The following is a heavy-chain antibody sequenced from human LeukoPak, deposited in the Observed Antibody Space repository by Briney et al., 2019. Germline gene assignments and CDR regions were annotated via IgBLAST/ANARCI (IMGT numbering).Heavy chain of an antibody. J-gene: IGHJ3*02. CDR2: ISYTGTYI. CDR3: SSSDPKTTNAFDI. CDR1: AFSLSAYN. V-gene: IGHV3-21*06. Sequence: GGSLRLSCAASAFSLSAYNMNWVRQAPGKGLEWVSSISYTGTYIYYADSVKGRFTISRDNAKNSLYLQMNSLRAEDTAVYYCSSSDPKTTNAFDIWGQGTMVTVSS. D-gene: IGHD1-1*01.